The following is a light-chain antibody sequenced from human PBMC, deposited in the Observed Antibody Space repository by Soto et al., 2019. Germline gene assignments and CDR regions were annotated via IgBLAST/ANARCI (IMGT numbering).Light chain of an antibody. J-gene: IGLJ2*01. V-gene: IGLV2-8*01. CDR1: SSDVGGYNY. Sequence: QSALTQPPSASGSPGQSVTISCIGTSSDVGGYNYVSWYQQHPGKAPKLMIYEVSKRPSGVPDRFSCSKSGNTASLTVSGLQAEEEAGYYCSSYAASNNLGVFGGGTKLTVL. CDR3: SSYAASNNLGV. CDR2: EVS.